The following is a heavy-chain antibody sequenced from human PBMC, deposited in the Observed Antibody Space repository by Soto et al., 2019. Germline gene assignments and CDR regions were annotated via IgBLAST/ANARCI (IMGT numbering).Heavy chain of an antibody. V-gene: IGHV4-31*03. Sequence: SETLSLTCTVSGGSILNGGHYWTWIRQHPGKGLEWIGRIFFSGNTHYNPALKSRLTFSLDTAKNQFSLKLTSVTAADTAVYYCVKDDRILGRRYFDLWGRGTLVTVSS. CDR2: IFFSGNT. CDR3: VKDDRILGRRYFDL. J-gene: IGHJ2*01. CDR1: GGSILNGGHY. D-gene: IGHD2-15*01.